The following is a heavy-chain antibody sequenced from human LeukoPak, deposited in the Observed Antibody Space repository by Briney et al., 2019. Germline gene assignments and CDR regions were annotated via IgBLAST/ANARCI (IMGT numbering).Heavy chain of an antibody. D-gene: IGHD5-18*01. CDR2: IYNSGST. CDR3: ARREYSYDHGMDV. CDR1: GGSISSYF. J-gene: IGHJ6*02. V-gene: IGHV4-59*08. Sequence: SGTLSLTCTVSGGSISSYFWSWIRQPPGKGLEWIGYIYNSGSTNYNPSLKSRVTISVDTSTNQLSLELSSVTAADTAVYFCARREYSYDHGMDVWGQGTTVTVSS.